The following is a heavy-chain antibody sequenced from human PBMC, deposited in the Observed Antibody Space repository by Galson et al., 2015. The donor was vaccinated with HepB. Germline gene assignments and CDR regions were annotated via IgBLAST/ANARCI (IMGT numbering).Heavy chain of an antibody. Sequence: LRLSCAGSGYSFSNYWINWVRQSPGKGLEWVANIREDGSEKNYVDSVRGRFTLSSDYAKRSVHLQMDRLRVEDTAVYYCTRGHYSDGWDRGTLVTVSS. CDR3: TRGHYSDG. CDR2: IREDGSEK. CDR1: GYSFSNYW. J-gene: IGHJ4*01. V-gene: IGHV3-7*01.